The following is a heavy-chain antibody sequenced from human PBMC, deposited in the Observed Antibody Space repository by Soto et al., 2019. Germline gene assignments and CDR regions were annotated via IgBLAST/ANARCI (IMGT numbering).Heavy chain of an antibody. D-gene: IGHD6-19*01. J-gene: IGHJ4*02. CDR2: LSGSGGST. V-gene: IGHV3-23*01. CDR1: GFTFSSYA. CDR3: AKGHVNSGWYYYFDY. Sequence: EVQLLESGGGLVQPGGSLRLSCAASGFTFSSYAMSWVRQAPGKGLEWVSTLSGSGGSTYYADSVKGRFTISRDNSKNTLYLQMHRLSAEDTAVYYCAKGHVNSGWYYYFDYWGQGTLVTVSS.